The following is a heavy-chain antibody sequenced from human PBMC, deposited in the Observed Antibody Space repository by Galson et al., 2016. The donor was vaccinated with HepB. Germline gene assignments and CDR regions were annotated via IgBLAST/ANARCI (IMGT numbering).Heavy chain of an antibody. V-gene: IGHV1-46*01. J-gene: IGHJ4*02. Sequence: SVKVSCKASGYTFTSSYIHWVRQAPGQGLEWMGIINPNGGAPSHAQKFQGRLTMTRDTSTSTVYMELRRLTPEDTAIYFCAKDHASGSAPWNSFDNWGLGTPVTVSS. CDR3: AKDHASGSAPWNSFDN. CDR1: GYTFTSSY. D-gene: IGHD3-10*01. CDR2: INPNGGAP.